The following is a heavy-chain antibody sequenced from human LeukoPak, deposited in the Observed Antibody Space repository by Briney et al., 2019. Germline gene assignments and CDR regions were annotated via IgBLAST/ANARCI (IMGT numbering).Heavy chain of an antibody. CDR3: AKAGKVASSGYYYFDY. J-gene: IGHJ4*02. D-gene: IGHD3-22*01. V-gene: IGHV3-33*06. Sequence: GGSLRLSCAASGFTFSSYGMHWVRQAPGKGLEWVAVIWYDGSNKYYADSVKGRFTISRDNSKNTLYLQMNSLRAEDTAEYYCAKAGKVASSGYYYFDYWGQGTLVTVSS. CDR2: IWYDGSNK. CDR1: GFTFSSYG.